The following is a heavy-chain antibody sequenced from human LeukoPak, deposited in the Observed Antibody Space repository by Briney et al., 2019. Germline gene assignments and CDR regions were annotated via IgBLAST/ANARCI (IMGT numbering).Heavy chain of an antibody. D-gene: IGHD5-12*01. V-gene: IGHV3-30*04. CDR1: GFTFSSYA. J-gene: IGHJ3*02. CDR3: ARGDYPERAFDI. CDR2: ISYDGSNK. Sequence: GGSLRLSCAASGFTFSSYAMHWVRQAPGKGLGWVAVISYDGSNKYYADSVKGRFTISRDNSKNTLYLQMNSLRAEDTAVYYCARGDYPERAFDIWGQGTMVTVSS.